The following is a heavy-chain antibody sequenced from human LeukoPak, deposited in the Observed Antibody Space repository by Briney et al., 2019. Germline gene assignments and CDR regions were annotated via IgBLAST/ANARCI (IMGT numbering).Heavy chain of an antibody. CDR2: IHHTGST. CDR1: GGXISRYH. CDR3: ATHDGSSWFYFDY. V-gene: IGHV4-59*08. Sequence: PSETLSLTCTVSGGXISRYHCSWVRQPPGKGLEWLGYIHHTGSTNFNPSLKSRVTMSVDTSENQFSLQLSSVTAADTALYYCATHDGSSWFYFDYWSQGTLVTVSS. J-gene: IGHJ4*02. D-gene: IGHD6-13*01.